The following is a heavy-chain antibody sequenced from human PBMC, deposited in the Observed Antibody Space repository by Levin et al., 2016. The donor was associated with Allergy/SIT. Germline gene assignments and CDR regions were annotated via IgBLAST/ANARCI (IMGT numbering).Heavy chain of an antibody. CDR1: GYTFTSYG. CDR3: ARDLSAYSSSWYPIYYYYYGMDV. CDR2: ISAYNGNT. J-gene: IGHJ6*02. Sequence: ASVKVSCKASGYTFTSYGISWVRQAPGQGLEWMGWISAYNGNTNYAQKLQGRVTMTTDTSTSTVYMELSSLRSEDTAVYYCARDLSAYSSSWYPIYYYYYGMDVWGQGTTVTVSS. D-gene: IGHD6-13*01. V-gene: IGHV1-18*04.